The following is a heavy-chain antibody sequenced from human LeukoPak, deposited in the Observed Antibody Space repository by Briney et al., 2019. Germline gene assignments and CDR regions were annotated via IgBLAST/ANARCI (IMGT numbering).Heavy chain of an antibody. CDR3: ARDYGGSSPFDY. CDR1: GFTFNAYG. D-gene: IGHD4-23*01. Sequence: GGSLRLSCAASGFTFNAYGMNWVRQAPGKGLEWVSYISSSGSTIYYADSVKGRFTISRDNAKNSLYLQMNSLRAEDTAVYYCARDYGGSSPFDYWGQGTLVTVSS. V-gene: IGHV3-48*03. CDR2: ISSSGSTI. J-gene: IGHJ4*02.